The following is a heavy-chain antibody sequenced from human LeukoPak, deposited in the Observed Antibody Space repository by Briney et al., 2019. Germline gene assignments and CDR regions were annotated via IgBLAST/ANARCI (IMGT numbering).Heavy chain of an antibody. Sequence: ASVKVSCKASGYTFTSYYMHWVRQAPGQGLEWMGIINPSGDSTSYAQKFQGRVTMTRDMSTSTVYMELSSLRSEDTAVYYCARGPSEVRFLEWSPEAWFDPWGQGTLVTVSS. V-gene: IGHV1-46*01. J-gene: IGHJ5*02. CDR2: INPSGDST. CDR3: ARGPSEVRFLEWSPEAWFDP. D-gene: IGHD3-3*01. CDR1: GYTFTSYY.